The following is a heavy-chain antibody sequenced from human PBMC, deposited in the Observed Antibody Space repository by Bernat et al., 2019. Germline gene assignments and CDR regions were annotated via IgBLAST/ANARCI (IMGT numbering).Heavy chain of an antibody. CDR2: ISNDGRNK. D-gene: IGHD6-13*01. CDR3: AKERDSSNWYGGGFDY. Sequence: QVQLVESGGGVVQPGRSLRLSCAASGFTFSSYGMHWVRQAPGKGREWVAVISNDGRNKYYADSVKDRLTISRDNSQNTLYLQMNSLRVEDTAVYYCAKERDSSNWYGGGFDYWGQGTLVTVSS. J-gene: IGHJ4*02. CDR1: GFTFSSYG. V-gene: IGHV3-30*18.